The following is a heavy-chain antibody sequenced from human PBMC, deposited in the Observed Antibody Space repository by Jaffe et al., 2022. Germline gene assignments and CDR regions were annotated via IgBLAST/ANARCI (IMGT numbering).Heavy chain of an antibody. J-gene: IGHJ2*01. CDR3: ARDSKPIRAYSSGWSGGSYWYFDL. Sequence: QVQLQESGPGLVKPSETLSLTCAVSGYSISSGYYWGWIRQPPGKGLEWIGSIYHSGSTYYNPSLKSRVTISVDTSKNQFSLKLSSVTAADTAVYYCARDSKPIRAYSSGWSGGSYWYFDLWGRGTLVTVSS. D-gene: IGHD6-19*01. CDR2: IYHSGST. CDR1: GYSISSGYY. V-gene: IGHV4-38-2*02.